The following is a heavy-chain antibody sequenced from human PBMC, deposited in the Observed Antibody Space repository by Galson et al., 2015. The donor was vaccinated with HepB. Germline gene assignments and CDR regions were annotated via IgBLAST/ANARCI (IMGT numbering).Heavy chain of an antibody. V-gene: IGHV3-74*01. CDR1: GFTFSSYW. D-gene: IGHD2-8*01. CDR3: ARVRMANIKPYYFDY. J-gene: IGHJ4*02. CDR2: INSDGSST. Sequence: SLRFSCAASGFTFSSYWMHWVRQAPGKGLVWVSRINSDGSSTSYADSVKGRFTISRGNAKNTLYLQMNSLRAEDTAVYYCARVRMANIKPYYFDYWGQGTLVTASS.